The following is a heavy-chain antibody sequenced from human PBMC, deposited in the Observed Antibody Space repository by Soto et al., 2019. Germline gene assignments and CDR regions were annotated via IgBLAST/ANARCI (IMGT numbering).Heavy chain of an antibody. CDR3: ARLGSRVDVDIVATKSHYYYYMDV. V-gene: IGHV4-34*01. CDR1: GGSFSGYY. CDR2: INHSGST. D-gene: IGHD5-12*01. J-gene: IGHJ6*03. Sequence: QVQLQQWGAGLLKPSETLSLTCAVYGGSFSGYYWSWIRQPPGKGLEWIGEINHSGSTNYNPSLTSRVTISVDASKNLFSLKLSSVTAADTAVYYCARLGSRVDVDIVATKSHYYYYMDVWGKGTTVTVSS.